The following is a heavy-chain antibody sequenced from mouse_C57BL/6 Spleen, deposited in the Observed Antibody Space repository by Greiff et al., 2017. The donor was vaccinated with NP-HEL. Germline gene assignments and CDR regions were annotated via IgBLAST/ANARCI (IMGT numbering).Heavy chain of an antibody. CDR1: GYTFTSYW. D-gene: IGHD5-1*01. Sequence: QVQLQQPGAELEKPGASVKLSCKASGYTFTSYWMHWVKQRPGQGLEWIGMIHPNSGSTNYNEKFKSKATLTVDKSSSTAYMQLSSLTSEDSAVYYCAREDLLPYFDVWGTGTTVTVSS. J-gene: IGHJ1*03. CDR2: IHPNSGST. V-gene: IGHV1-64*01. CDR3: AREDLLPYFDV.